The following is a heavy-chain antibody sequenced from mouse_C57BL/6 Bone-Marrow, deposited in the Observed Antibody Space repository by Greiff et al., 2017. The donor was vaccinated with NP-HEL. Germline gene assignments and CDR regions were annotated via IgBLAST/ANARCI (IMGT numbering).Heavy chain of an antibody. D-gene: IGHD1-3*01. V-gene: IGHV5-6*01. CDR3: ARQDYKVYFDY. J-gene: IGHJ2*01. Sequence: EVQLVESGGDLVKPGGSLKLSCAASGFTFSSYGMSWVRQTPDKRLEWVATISSGGSYTYYPDSVKGRFTISRDNAKNTLYLQRSSLKSEDTAMYYCARQDYKVYFDYWGQGTTLTVSS. CDR2: ISSGGSYT. CDR1: GFTFSSYG.